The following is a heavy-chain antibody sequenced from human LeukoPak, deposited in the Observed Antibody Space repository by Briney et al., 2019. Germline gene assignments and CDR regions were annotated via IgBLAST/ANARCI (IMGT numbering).Heavy chain of an antibody. Sequence: ASVKVSCKASGYTFNRYGLSWVRQAPGQGLEWVGWISTYNGNAHYAQKPQGRVTMTIDTSTSTAYMELRSLRSDDTAVYYCARARDTSGWYLDAFGVWGQGTLVTVSS. D-gene: IGHD6-19*01. V-gene: IGHV1-18*01. CDR3: ARARDTSGWYLDAFGV. CDR2: ISTYNGNA. CDR1: GYTFNRYG. J-gene: IGHJ3*01.